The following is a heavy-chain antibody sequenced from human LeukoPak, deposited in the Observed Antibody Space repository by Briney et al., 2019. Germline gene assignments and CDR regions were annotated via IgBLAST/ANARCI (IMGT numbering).Heavy chain of an antibody. CDR3: GRGGSSWFLDY. V-gene: IGHV3-7*03. D-gene: IGHD6-13*01. CDR1: GFTFSSYW. Sequence: PGGSLRLSCAASGFTFSSYWMSWVRQAPGKGLEWVANIQQDGSEKYYVDSVKGRFTISRDNAKNSLYPQMNSLRAEDTAVYYCGRGGSSWFLDYWGQGTLVTVSS. J-gene: IGHJ4*02. CDR2: IQQDGSEK.